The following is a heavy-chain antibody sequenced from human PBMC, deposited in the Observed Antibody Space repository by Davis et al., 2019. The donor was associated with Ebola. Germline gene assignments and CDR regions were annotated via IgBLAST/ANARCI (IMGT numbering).Heavy chain of an antibody. D-gene: IGHD3-10*01. Sequence: SETLSLTCTVSGGSIISSSSYWGWIRQPPRKGLEWIGSIYYSGITYYNPSLKSRVTISVDTSKNQFSLKLRSVTAADTAVYYCARAVIMGRSSLATDYWGQGILVTVSS. CDR1: GGSIISSSSY. CDR2: IYYSGIT. V-gene: IGHV4-39*01. J-gene: IGHJ4*02. CDR3: ARAVIMGRSSLATDY.